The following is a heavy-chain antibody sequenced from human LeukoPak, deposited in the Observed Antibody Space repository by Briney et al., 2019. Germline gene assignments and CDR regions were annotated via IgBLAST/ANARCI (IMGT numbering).Heavy chain of an antibody. Sequence: GASVTVSFTASGGTFSSYAISWVRQAPGQGLEWMGRIIPILGIANYAQKFQGRVTITADKSTSTAYMELSSLRSEDTAVYYCAREAIFGVVTIFDYWGQGTLVTVSS. D-gene: IGHD3-3*01. CDR3: AREAIFGVVTIFDY. CDR2: IIPILGIA. V-gene: IGHV1-69*04. J-gene: IGHJ4*02. CDR1: GGTFSSYA.